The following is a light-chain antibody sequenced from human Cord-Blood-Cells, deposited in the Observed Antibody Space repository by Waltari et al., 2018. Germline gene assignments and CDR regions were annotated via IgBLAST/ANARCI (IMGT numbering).Light chain of an antibody. CDR1: HSVLYSSNNKNY. J-gene: IGKJ1*01. V-gene: IGKV4-1*01. CDR2: WAS. Sequence: DLVMTQSPDYLAVSLGERAPINCKYSHSVLYSSNNKNYLAWSQQKPGQPPKLLIYWASTRESGVPDRFSGSGSGTDFTLTISSLQAEDVAVYYCQQYYSTPRWTFGQGTKVEIK. CDR3: QQYYSTPRWT.